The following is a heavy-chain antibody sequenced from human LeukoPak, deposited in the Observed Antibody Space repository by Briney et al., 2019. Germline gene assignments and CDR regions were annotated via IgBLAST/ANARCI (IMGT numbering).Heavy chain of an antibody. CDR3: ARANSGWYFFDY. CDR1: DGSISGYY. V-gene: IGHV4-59*01. CDR2: IYYSGSA. Sequence: SETLSLTCTVSDGSISGYYWSWIRQPRGKGLEYIGYIYYSGSASYNPSLKSRVTISVDTTKNQFSLELNSVTAADTAVYYCARANSGWYFFDYWGQGTLATVSS. J-gene: IGHJ4*02. D-gene: IGHD6-19*01.